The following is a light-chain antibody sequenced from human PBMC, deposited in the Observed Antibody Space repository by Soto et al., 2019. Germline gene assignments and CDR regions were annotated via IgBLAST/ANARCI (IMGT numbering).Light chain of an antibody. CDR3: SSFTTSSTYA. Sequence: QSVLTQPPSVSGSPGQSVAISCTGTSSDIGSYNRVAWYQQPPGTAPKLIIYEVSNRSSGVPDRFSGSKSGNTASLTISGLQAEDEADYYCSSFTTSSTYAFGTGTKVTVL. J-gene: IGLJ1*01. V-gene: IGLV2-18*02. CDR2: EVS. CDR1: SSDIGSYNR.